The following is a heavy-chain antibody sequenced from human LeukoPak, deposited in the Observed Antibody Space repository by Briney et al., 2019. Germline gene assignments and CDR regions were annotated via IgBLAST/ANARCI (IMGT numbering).Heavy chain of an antibody. CDR1: GFTVSSNY. V-gene: IGHV3-53*01. Sequence: GGSLRLSCAASGFTVSSNYMSWVRQAPGKGLEWGSVIYSGGSTYYADSVKGRFTISRDNSKNTLYLQMNSLRAEDTAVYYCARNPRYNWNYVEYWGQGTLVTVSS. J-gene: IGHJ4*02. D-gene: IGHD1-20*01. CDR2: IYSGGST. CDR3: ARNPRYNWNYVEY.